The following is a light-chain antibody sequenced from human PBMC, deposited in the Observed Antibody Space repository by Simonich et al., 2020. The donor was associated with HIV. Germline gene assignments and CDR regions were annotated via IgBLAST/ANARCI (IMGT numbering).Light chain of an antibody. CDR3: QQYGSSGFT. CDR1: QSVSSN. V-gene: IGKV3-20*01. Sequence: EIVMTQSPATLSVSPGERATLSCRASQSVSSNLAWYEQKPGQAPRLLIYGASSRATGIPDRFSGSWSGTDFTLTISRLEPEDFAVYYCQQYGSSGFTFGPGTKVDIK. J-gene: IGKJ3*01. CDR2: GAS.